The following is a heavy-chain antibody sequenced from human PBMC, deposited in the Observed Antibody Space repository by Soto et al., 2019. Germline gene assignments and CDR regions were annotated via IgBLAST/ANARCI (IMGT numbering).Heavy chain of an antibody. D-gene: IGHD3-9*01. V-gene: IGHV3-23*01. Sequence: GGSLRLSCAASGFTFSNYGMNWVRQAPGKGLEWVSGISTNGDTANYADSVKGRFTISRDNSKNTLYLQMNSLRPEDTAVYYCVKVSTFYDILTGYYSTNFFDPWGQGTLVTVSS. CDR3: VKVSTFYDILTGYYSTNFFDP. J-gene: IGHJ5*02. CDR1: GFTFSNYG. CDR2: ISTNGDTA.